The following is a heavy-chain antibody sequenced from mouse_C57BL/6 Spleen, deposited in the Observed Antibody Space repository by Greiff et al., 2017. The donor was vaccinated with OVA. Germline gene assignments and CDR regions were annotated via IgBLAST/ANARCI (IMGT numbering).Heavy chain of an antibody. CDR1: GFTFSDYG. CDR2: ISSGSSTI. Sequence: EVMLVESGGGLVKPGGSLKLSCAASGFTFSDYGMHWVRQAPEKGLEWVAYISSGSSTIYYADTVKGRFTISRDNAKNTLFLQMTSLRSEDTAMYYGARELRWDYYAMDYWGQGTSVTVSS. V-gene: IGHV5-17*01. D-gene: IGHD1-1*02. J-gene: IGHJ4*01. CDR3: ARELRWDYYAMDY.